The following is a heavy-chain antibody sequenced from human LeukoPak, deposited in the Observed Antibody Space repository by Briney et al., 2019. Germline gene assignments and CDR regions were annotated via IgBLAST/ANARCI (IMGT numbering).Heavy chain of an antibody. CDR2: IYTSGST. J-gene: IGHJ4*02. V-gene: IGHV4-4*07. CDR1: DDSISGYY. Sequence: SETLSPTCTVSDDSISGYYCNWIRQTAGKGLEWIGRIYTSGSTNYSPSLKSRVTMSVDTSKNQFSLRLSSVTAADTAVYYCARAQYYYDRLDFWGQGTLVTVSS. D-gene: IGHD3-22*01. CDR3: ARAQYYYDRLDF.